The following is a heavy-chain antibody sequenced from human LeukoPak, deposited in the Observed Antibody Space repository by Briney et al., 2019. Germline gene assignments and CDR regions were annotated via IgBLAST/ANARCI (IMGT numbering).Heavy chain of an antibody. D-gene: IGHD3-3*01. CDR3: AKESVLRFLEWFPGDY. J-gene: IGHJ4*02. Sequence: GGSLRLSCAASGFTFSNAWMSWVRQVPGKGLEWVAFIRYDGSNKYYADSVKGRFTISRDNSKNTLYLQMNSLRAEDTAVYYCAKESVLRFLEWFPGDYWGQGTLVTVSS. V-gene: IGHV3-30*02. CDR2: IRYDGSNK. CDR1: GFTFSNAW.